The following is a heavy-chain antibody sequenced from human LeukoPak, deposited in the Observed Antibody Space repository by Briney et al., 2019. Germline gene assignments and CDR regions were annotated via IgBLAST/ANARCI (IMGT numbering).Heavy chain of an antibody. Sequence: GGSLRLSCAASGFTFSDYYVSWIRQAPGKGLEWVSYISSSGSTIYYADSVKGRFTISRDNAKNSLYLQMNSLRAEDTAVYYCARAAYYYDSSGYFKDDAFDIWGQGTMVTVSS. CDR1: GFTFSDYY. J-gene: IGHJ3*02. CDR2: ISSSGSTI. D-gene: IGHD3-22*01. CDR3: ARAAYYYDSSGYFKDDAFDI. V-gene: IGHV3-11*04.